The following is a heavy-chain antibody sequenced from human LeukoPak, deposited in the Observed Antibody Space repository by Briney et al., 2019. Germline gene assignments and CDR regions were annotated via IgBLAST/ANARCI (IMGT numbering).Heavy chain of an antibody. CDR3: ARKKSSGYYYPFDY. Sequence: GGSLRLSCAASGFTFSTYAMTWVRQAPGKGLEWVAGISTSGDGTYYADSVKGRFTISRDNSKNTLCLQMSSLRPEDTAVYYCARKKSSGYYYPFDYWGQGTLVTVSS. CDR2: ISTSGDGT. CDR1: GFTFSTYA. D-gene: IGHD3-22*01. J-gene: IGHJ4*02. V-gene: IGHV3-23*01.